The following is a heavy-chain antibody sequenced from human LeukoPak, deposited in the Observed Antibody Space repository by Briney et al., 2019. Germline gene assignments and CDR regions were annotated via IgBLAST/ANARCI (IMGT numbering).Heavy chain of an antibody. CDR3: ARSIAATPYCLDR. CDR2: IWYDGSNK. CDR1: GFTFSSHD. D-gene: IGHD6-25*01. V-gene: IGHV3-33*01. Sequence: GGTLRLSCAASGFTFSSHDMHWVRQAPGKGLEWVAVIWYDGSNKYYADSVKGRFTIFRDNSKNTLYLQMNSLRAEDTAVYYCARSIAATPYCLDRWGQGTLVTVSS. J-gene: IGHJ5*02.